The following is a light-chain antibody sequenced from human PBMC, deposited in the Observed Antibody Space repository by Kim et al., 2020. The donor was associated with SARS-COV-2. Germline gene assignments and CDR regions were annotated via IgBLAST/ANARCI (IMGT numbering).Light chain of an antibody. CDR2: DVS. CDR1: QSISSW. CDR3: QQYDDWWT. J-gene: IGKJ1*01. V-gene: IGKV1-5*01. Sequence: SASVGDRVTITCRASQSISSWLAWYQQKPGKAPTLLIYDVSTLESGVPSRFSGSGSGTEFTLTISSLQPDDFATYYCQQYDDWWTFGQGTKVEIK.